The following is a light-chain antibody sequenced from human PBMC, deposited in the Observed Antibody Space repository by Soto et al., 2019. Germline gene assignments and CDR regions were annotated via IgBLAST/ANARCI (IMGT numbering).Light chain of an antibody. Sequence: EIVLTQSPGTLSLSPGERATLSCRASQSITNNFLAWYQQKPGQAPRLLIYGASTRAAGVPDRFSDSGPGTDFRLDITRLEPEDFAVYYWQQYGRSPLMYPFGQGTKLRVK. CDR2: GAS. CDR1: QSITNNF. J-gene: IGKJ2*01. CDR3: QQYGRSPLMYP. V-gene: IGKV3-20*01.